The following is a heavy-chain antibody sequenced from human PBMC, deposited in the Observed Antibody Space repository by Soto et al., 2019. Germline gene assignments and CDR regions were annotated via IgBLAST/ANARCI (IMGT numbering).Heavy chain of an antibody. D-gene: IGHD1-26*01. Sequence: PSETLSLTYAVSGGSISSGGYSWSWIRQPPGKGLEWIGYIYHSGSTYYNPSLKSRVTISVDRSKNQFSLKLSSVTAADTAVYYCVRAWSWNWFDPWGQGTLVTVSS. V-gene: IGHV4-30-2*01. CDR2: IYHSGST. CDR1: GGSISSGGYS. CDR3: VRAWSWNWFDP. J-gene: IGHJ5*02.